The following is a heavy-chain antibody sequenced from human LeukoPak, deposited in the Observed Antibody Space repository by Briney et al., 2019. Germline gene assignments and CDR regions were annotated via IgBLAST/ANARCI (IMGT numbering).Heavy chain of an antibody. Sequence: GESLKISCKGSGYSFTSYWIGWVRQMPGKGLEWMGRIDPSDSYISYSPSFQGHVTISADKSISTAYLQWSSLKASDTAMYYCARRAVAATSAIKNFDYWGQGTLVTVSS. CDR3: ARRAVAATSAIKNFDY. CDR2: IDPSDSYI. CDR1: GYSFTSYW. J-gene: IGHJ4*02. V-gene: IGHV5-10-1*01. D-gene: IGHD6-19*01.